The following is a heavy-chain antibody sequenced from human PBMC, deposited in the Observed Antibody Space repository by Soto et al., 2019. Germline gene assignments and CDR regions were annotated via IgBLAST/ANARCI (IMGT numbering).Heavy chain of an antibody. Sequence: SETLSLTCTVSGGSISSSSYYWGWIRQPPGKGLEWIGSIYYSGSTYYNPSLKSRVTISVDTSKNQFSLKLSSVTAADTAVYYCARRVTMVRGGEFDPWGQGTLVTVSS. J-gene: IGHJ5*02. CDR3: ARRVTMVRGGEFDP. CDR1: GGSISSSSYY. D-gene: IGHD3-10*01. CDR2: IYYSGST. V-gene: IGHV4-39*01.